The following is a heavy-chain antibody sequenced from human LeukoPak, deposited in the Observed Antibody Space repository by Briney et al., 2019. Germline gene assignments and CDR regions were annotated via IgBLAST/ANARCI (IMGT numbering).Heavy chain of an antibody. CDR3: ARSNRDAFDM. J-gene: IGHJ3*02. CDR1: GLTFSSYE. D-gene: IGHD2/OR15-2a*01. Sequence: GGSLRLSCAASGLTFSSYEMNRVRQGPGKGLEWVSYISSSGTTKYYADSVKGRFTLSRDNAKKSLSLQMNSLRAEDTAIYYCARSNRDAFDMWGQGTVVTVSS. V-gene: IGHV3-48*03. CDR2: ISSSGTTK.